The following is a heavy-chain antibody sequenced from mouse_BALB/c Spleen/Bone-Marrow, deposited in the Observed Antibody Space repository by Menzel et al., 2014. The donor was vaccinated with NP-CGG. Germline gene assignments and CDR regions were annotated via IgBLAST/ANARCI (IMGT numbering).Heavy chain of an antibody. CDR1: GFSLTSYG. CDR2: IWSGGST. J-gene: IGHJ3*01. CDR3: ARNQGNYVSWFAY. Sequence: VQLQQSGPGLVQPSQSLSITCTVFGFSLTSYGVHWVRQSPGKGLEWLGVIWSGGSTDYNAAFISRLSISKDNSKSQVFFKMNSLQANDTAIYYCARNQGNYVSWFAYWGQGTLVTVSA. D-gene: IGHD2-1*01. V-gene: IGHV2-2*02.